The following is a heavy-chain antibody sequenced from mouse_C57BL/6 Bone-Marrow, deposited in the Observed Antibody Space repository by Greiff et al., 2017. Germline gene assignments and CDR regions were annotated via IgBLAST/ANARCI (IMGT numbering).Heavy chain of an antibody. CDR2: IDPSDSYT. CDR3: ARGHGFAY. J-gene: IGHJ3*01. Sequence: QVQLQQPGAELVMPGASVKLSCKASGYTFTSYWMHWVKQRPGQGLEWIGEIDPSDSYTNYNQKLKGKSTLTVDKSSSTAYMQLSSLTSEDSAVYYCARGHGFAYWGQGTLVTVSA. V-gene: IGHV1-69*01. CDR1: GYTFTSYW.